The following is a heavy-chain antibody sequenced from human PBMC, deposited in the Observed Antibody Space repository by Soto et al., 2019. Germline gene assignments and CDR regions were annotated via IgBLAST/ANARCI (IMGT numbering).Heavy chain of an antibody. CDR3: AKRSAYSYGHY. Sequence: GSLRLSCAASGITFSTYTMNWVRQAPGKGLEWVSGISGSGSSTYYADSMKGRFTISRDNSKNTLFLQMNSLRADDTAIYYCAKRSAYSYGHYWGQGTLVTVSS. CDR2: ISGSGSST. D-gene: IGHD5-18*01. J-gene: IGHJ4*02. V-gene: IGHV3-23*01. CDR1: GITFSTYT.